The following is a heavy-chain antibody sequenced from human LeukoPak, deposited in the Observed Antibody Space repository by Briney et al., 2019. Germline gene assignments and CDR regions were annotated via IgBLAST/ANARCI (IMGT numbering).Heavy chain of an antibody. CDR3: ARDRGGDLDY. D-gene: IGHD2-21*02. J-gene: IGHJ4*02. CDR1: GFTFSSYE. V-gene: IGHV3-48*03. CDR2: ISSSGSTI. Sequence: PGGSLRLSCAASGFTFSSYEMNWVRQAPGKGLEWISYISSSGSTIYYADSVKGRFTMSRDNAKNSLYLQMNSLRAEDTAVYYCARDRGGDLDYWGQGTLVTVSS.